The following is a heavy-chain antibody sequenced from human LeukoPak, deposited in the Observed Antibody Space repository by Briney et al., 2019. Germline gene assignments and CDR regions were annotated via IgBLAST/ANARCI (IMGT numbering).Heavy chain of an antibody. CDR3: ARHYYESNGLTN. J-gene: IGHJ4*02. D-gene: IGHD3-22*01. CDR2: IYYSGST. Sequence: SETLSLTCTVSGGSISNYYWSWIRQPPGKGLEWIGYIYYSGSTNYNPSLKSRITISVDTSKNQFSLRLSSVTAADTAVYCCARHYYESNGLTNWGQGTLVTVSS. V-gene: IGHV4-59*08. CDR1: GGSISNYY.